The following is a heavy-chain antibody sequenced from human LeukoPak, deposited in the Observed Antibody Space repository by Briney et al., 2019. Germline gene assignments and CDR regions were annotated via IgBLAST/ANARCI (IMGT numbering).Heavy chain of an antibody. J-gene: IGHJ4*02. D-gene: IGHD2-15*01. CDR2: IRSKAYGGTT. Sequence: TGGPVTLSCTASGFIYGDYAMTWVRQAPGKGVVWVGFIRSKAYGGTTEYAACVKGRFTISRDDSKSTANLQMNSLGTEDTAVYFCSRMIYCSGGSSSSDFGGQGTLVTVSS. CDR3: SRMIYCSGGSSSSDF. CDR1: GFIYGDYA. V-gene: IGHV3-49*04.